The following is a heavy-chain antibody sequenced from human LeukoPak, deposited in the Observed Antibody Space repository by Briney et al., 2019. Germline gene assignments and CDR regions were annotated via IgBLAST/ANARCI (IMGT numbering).Heavy chain of an antibody. D-gene: IGHD3-22*01. Sequence: GASVKVSCKASGGTFSSYAISWVRQAPGQGLEWMGRIIPILGIANYAQKFQGRVTITADKSTSTAYMELSSLRSEDTAVYYCARGLEDYYDSSGYGGSWGQGTLVTVSS. CDR1: GGTFSSYA. CDR3: ARGLEDYYDSSGYGGS. CDR2: IIPILGIA. J-gene: IGHJ4*02. V-gene: IGHV1-69*04.